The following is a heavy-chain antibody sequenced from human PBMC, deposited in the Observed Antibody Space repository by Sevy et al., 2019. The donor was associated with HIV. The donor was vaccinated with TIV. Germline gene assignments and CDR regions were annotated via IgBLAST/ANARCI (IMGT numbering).Heavy chain of an antibody. D-gene: IGHD6-19*01. Sequence: GGSLRLSCAASGFTFDAHAMHWVRQSPGRGLEWVSGINWNSGIIAYADSVKGRFTISRDNAKNSLHLQMNSLRTEDTALYFCARDVSSGHTADSYYYYYGLDVWGQWTTVTVSS. CDR1: GFTFDAHA. CDR2: INWNSGII. CDR3: ARDVSSGHTADSYYYYYGLDV. V-gene: IGHV3-9*01. J-gene: IGHJ6*02.